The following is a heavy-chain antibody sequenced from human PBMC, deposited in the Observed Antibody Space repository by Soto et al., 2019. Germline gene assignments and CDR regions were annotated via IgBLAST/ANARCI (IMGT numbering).Heavy chain of an antibody. CDR3: AHAYGGTSWPNDAFDV. J-gene: IGHJ3*01. CDR1: VFSLSADGVG. D-gene: IGHD2-2*01. CDR2: IYWDDDQ. V-gene: IGHV2-5*02. Sequence: SGPTLVNPTQTLTLACTFSVFSLSADGVGVGWIRQPPGKALEWLALIYWDDDQRYSPSLKTRLTITKDTSKNQVVLTMTNMDPVDTATYYCAHAYGGTSWPNDAFDVWGQGTVVTVSS.